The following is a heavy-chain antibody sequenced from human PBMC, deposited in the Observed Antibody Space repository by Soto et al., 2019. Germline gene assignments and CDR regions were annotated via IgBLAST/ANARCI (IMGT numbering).Heavy chain of an antibody. CDR3: VGTEAGSGDGYNVHLYYYGMDV. CDR2: IIPILGIA. J-gene: IGHJ6*02. V-gene: IGHV1-69*02. CDR1: GGHFSRYP. D-gene: IGHD3-10*01. Sequence: QVQLVQSGAEVKKPGSSVKVSCKASGGHFSRYPISWVRQAPGRGLEWMGRIIPILGIANYAQKFQGRVTITADKSTSKAYMELSSLRSEYTAVYYCVGTEAGSGDGYNVHLYYYGMDVWGQGTTVTVSS.